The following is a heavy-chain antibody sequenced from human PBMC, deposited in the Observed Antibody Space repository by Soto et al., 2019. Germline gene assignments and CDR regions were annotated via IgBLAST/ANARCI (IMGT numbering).Heavy chain of an antibody. CDR2: INHSGST. D-gene: IGHD5-18*01. J-gene: IGHJ4*02. Sequence: LSLTCAVYGGSFSGYYWSWIRQPPGKGLEWIGEINHSGSTNYNPSLKSRVTISVDTSKNQFSLKLSSVTAADTAVYYCAGEGYSYGYIDYWGQGTLVTVSS. CDR3: AGEGYSYGYIDY. CDR1: GGSFSGYY. V-gene: IGHV4-34*01.